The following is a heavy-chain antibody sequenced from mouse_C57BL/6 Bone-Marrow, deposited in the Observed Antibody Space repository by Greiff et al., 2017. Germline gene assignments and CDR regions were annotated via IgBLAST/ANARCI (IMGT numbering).Heavy chain of an antibody. CDR3: AREGITTVVGNFDD. Sequence: QVQLQQPGAELVKPGASVKLSCKASGYTFTSYWMQWVKQRPGQGLEWIGEIDPSDSYTNYNQKFKGKATLTVDTSSSTAYMQLSSRTSEDSAVYYCAREGITTVVGNFDDWGQGTTLTVSS. D-gene: IGHD1-1*01. CDR1: GYTFTSYW. J-gene: IGHJ2*01. V-gene: IGHV1-50*01. CDR2: IDPSDSYT.